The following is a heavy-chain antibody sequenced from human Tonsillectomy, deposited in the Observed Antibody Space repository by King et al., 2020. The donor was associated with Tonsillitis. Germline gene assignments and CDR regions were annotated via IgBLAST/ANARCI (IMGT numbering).Heavy chain of an antibody. Sequence: VQLVESGGGLVQPGGSLRLSCAASGFTFSSYAMSWVRQAPGKGLEWVSVISGSGGSTYYADSVKGRFTIARDNSKNTLYLQMNSLRAEDTAVYYCAKEAYSSGWYRGMTDYWGQGTPVNVSS. CDR3: AKEAYSSGWYRGMTDY. CDR2: ISGSGGST. J-gene: IGHJ4*02. D-gene: IGHD6-19*01. CDR1: GFTFSSYA. V-gene: IGHV3-23*04.